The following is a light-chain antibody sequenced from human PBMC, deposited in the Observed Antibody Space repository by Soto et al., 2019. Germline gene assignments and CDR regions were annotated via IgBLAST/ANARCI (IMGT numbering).Light chain of an antibody. CDR2: RNN. V-gene: IGLV1-47*01. J-gene: IGLJ3*02. Sequence: QAVVTQSPSASGTPGQRVTISCSGSRSNIGRNFAYWYQHVPGTAPRLLIQRNNERPSGVPDRFSGSKSGTSVSLAISGLRSDDEATYYCVAWDDTLDAQVFGGGTKLTVL. CDR1: RSNIGRNF. CDR3: VAWDDTLDAQV.